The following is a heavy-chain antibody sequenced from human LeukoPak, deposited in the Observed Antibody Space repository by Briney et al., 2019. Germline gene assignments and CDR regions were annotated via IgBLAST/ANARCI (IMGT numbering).Heavy chain of an antibody. CDR1: GFTYSSYG. CDR2: ISYDGSNK. Sequence: VGTLSLSPAASGFTYSSYGMECIPQGPGKELKWVAVISYDGSNKYYADSVKGRFTISRDNSKNTLYLQMNSLRAEDAAVYYCARGGIAVAGYPTGYWGQGTLVTVSS. D-gene: IGHD6-19*01. J-gene: IGHJ4*02. V-gene: IGHV3-30*04. CDR3: ARGGIAVAGYPTGY.